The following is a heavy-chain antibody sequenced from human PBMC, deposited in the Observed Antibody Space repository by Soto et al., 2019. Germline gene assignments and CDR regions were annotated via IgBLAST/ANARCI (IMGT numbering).Heavy chain of an antibody. Sequence: ASVKVSCKASGYTLTTYGITWVRQAPGQGLEWVGWINTYNGATNYAQNLQGRVTMTTDTSSNTAYMKLRSLRSDDTAVYFCARYCSGGRCRRGVPDYWRQGTLVTVSS. CDR3: ARYCSGGRCRRGVPDY. J-gene: IGHJ4*02. V-gene: IGHV1-18*01. CDR1: GYTLTTYG. CDR2: INTYNGAT. D-gene: IGHD2-15*01.